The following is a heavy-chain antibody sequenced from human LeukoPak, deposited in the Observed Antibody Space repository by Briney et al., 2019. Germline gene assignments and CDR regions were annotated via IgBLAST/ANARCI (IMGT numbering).Heavy chain of an antibody. J-gene: IGHJ4*02. D-gene: IGHD2-15*01. Sequence: SVKVSCKASGGTFSSYAISWVRQAPGQGLEWMGGIIPIFGTANYAQKFQGRVTITADESTSTAYMELSSLRSEDTAVYYCARDGYCSGGSCYRKGGFDYWGQGALVTVSS. CDR1: GGTFSSYA. CDR3: ARDGYCSGGSCYRKGGFDY. V-gene: IGHV1-69*13. CDR2: IIPIFGTA.